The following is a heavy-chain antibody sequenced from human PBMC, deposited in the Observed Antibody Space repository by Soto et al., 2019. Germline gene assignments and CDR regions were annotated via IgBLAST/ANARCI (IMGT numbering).Heavy chain of an antibody. CDR2: LDQEGSER. Sequence: VQLVESGGGLVQPGGSLRLSCAASGFIFSTYWMTWVRRPPGKGLEWVANLDQEGSERYYVDSVRGRFNISRDNAKNSLYLKMNSLRAEDTAVYYCVCGGNFFVYWGQGTLVTVSP. J-gene: IGHJ4*02. CDR3: VCGGNFFVY. D-gene: IGHD3-16*01. CDR1: GFIFSTYW. V-gene: IGHV3-7*01.